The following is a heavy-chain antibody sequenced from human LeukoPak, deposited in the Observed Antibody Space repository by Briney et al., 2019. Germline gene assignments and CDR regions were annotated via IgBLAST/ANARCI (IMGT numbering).Heavy chain of an antibody. V-gene: IGHV4-30-4*02. D-gene: IGHD3-16*01. J-gene: IGHJ3*02. CDR1: GGSISSGDYY. CDR2: IYYSEST. Sequence: SETLSLTCTVSGGSISSGDYYWSWIRQPPGKGLEWIGYIYYSESTYYDPSLKSRVTISVDTSKNQFSLKLSSVTAADTAVYYCAREGGGAIDIWGQGTMVTVSS. CDR3: AREGGGAIDI.